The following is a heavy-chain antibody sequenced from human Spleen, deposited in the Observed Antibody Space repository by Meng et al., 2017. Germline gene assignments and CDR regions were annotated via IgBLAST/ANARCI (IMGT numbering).Heavy chain of an antibody. CDR2: INPKRGDT. J-gene: IGHJ4*01. D-gene: IGHD6-25*01. CDR1: GYNFPDYY. Sequence: ASVKVSCKPSGYNFPDYYIHWVRRAPGQGLEWMGRINPKRGDTHYAQKFQARVTMTGDTSISTAYMELSGLRSDDTAMYYCARDEDISAAGKLFGDYWGQGNLVNGCS. V-gene: IGHV1-2*06. CDR3: ARDEDISAAGKLFGDY.